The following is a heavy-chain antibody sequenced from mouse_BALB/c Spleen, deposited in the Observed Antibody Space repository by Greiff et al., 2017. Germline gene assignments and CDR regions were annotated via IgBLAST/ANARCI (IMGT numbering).Heavy chain of an antibody. Sequence: QVQLKESGAELARPGASVKMSCKASGYTFTSYTMHWVKQRPGQGLEWIGYINPSSGYTNYNQKFKDKATLTADKSSSTAYMQLSSLTSEDSAVYYCARWGYGNYFDYWGQGTTLTVSS. V-gene: IGHV1-4*01. D-gene: IGHD2-10*02. J-gene: IGHJ2*01. CDR1: GYTFTSYT. CDR3: ARWGYGNYFDY. CDR2: INPSSGYT.